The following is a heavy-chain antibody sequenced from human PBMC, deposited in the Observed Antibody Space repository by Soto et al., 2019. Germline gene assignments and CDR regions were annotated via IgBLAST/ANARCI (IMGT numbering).Heavy chain of an antibody. V-gene: IGHV4-39*01. CDR1: GGSISSSSYY. D-gene: IGHD3-9*01. J-gene: IGHJ6*02. Sequence: SETLSLTCTVSGGSISSSSYYWGWIRQPPGKGLEGIGSIYYSGSTYYKPSLKSRVTISVDTSKNQFSLKRSSVTAADTAVYYCASGYDILTGYPRGDYYGMDVWGQGTTVTVSS. CDR3: ASGYDILTGYPRGDYYGMDV. CDR2: IYYSGST.